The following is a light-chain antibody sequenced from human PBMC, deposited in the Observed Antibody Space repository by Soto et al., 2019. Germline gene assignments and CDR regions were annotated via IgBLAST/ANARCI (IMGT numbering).Light chain of an antibody. CDR2: EVN. CDR3: SSYTSSSTYV. V-gene: IGLV2-14*01. Sequence: LTQPASVSGSPGQSITISCTGTSADVGGFNYVSWYQQHPGKAPKLMIYEVNNRPSGVSNRFSGSKSGNTASLTISGLQAEDEADYYCSSYTSSSTYVFGTGTKLTVL. J-gene: IGLJ1*01. CDR1: SADVGGFNY.